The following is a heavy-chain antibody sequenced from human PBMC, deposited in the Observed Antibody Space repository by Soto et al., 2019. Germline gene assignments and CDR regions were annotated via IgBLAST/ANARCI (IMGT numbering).Heavy chain of an antibody. Sequence: GGSLRLSCAASGFTVSSNYMSWVRQAPGKGLEWVSVIYSGGSTYYADSVKGRFTISRDKSKNTLYLQMNSLRAEDTAVYYCARGKYQLLNYYYYYGMDVWGQGTTVTVS. CDR2: IYSGGST. V-gene: IGHV3-53*01. J-gene: IGHJ6*02. D-gene: IGHD2-2*01. CDR3: ARGKYQLLNYYYYYGMDV. CDR1: GFTVSSNY.